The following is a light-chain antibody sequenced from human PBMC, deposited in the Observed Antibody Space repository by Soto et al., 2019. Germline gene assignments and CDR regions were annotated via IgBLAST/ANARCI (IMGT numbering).Light chain of an antibody. J-gene: IGKJ4*01. CDR3: LQYHKLPLT. Sequence: DIQMTQSPPSLPASVGDRVTITCQATHDISKFLNWYQHKPGRAPKLLIYDASILQTGVPSRFSGTRSGTHFTFTISSLQPEDIATYYCLQYHKLPLTCGGGTKVE. V-gene: IGKV1-33*01. CDR1: HDISKF. CDR2: DAS.